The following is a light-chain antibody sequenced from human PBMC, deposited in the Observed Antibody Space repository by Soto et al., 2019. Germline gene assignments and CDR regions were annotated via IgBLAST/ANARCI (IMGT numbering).Light chain of an antibody. Sequence: DIQMTQSPSSLSASVGDRVTITCRASQSISSYLNWYQQKPGKAPKLLIYAASSLQSGVPSRFSGSGSGTDFNLTISSLQPEDFATYYCQQSYSTPPGWTFGQGTKVEIK. J-gene: IGKJ1*01. V-gene: IGKV1-39*01. CDR1: QSISSY. CDR2: AAS. CDR3: QQSYSTPPGWT.